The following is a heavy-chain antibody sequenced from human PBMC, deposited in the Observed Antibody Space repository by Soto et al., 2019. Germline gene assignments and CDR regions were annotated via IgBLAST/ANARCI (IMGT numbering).Heavy chain of an antibody. J-gene: IGHJ4*02. Sequence: QVQLQESGPGLVKPSETLSLTCTVSGGSISSHYWTWIRKPPGKGLEWIGYIFYNGRTNYNPSLESRVTISLDTSKNQLSLQLRSVTAADTAVYYCARGGDNSPWYYSVWGQGTLVAVSS. CDR2: IFYNGRT. V-gene: IGHV4-59*11. D-gene: IGHD1-7*01. CDR3: ARGGDNSPWYYSV. CDR1: GGSISSHY.